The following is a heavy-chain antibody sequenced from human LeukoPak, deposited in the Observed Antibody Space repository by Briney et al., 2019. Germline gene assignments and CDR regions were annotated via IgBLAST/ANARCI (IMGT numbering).Heavy chain of an antibody. D-gene: IGHD3-9*01. CDR1: GYTFTSYG. Sequence: ASVKVSCKASGYTFTSYGISWVRQAPGQGLEWMGWISAYNGNTNYAQKLQGRVTMTTDTSTSTAYMELRSLRSDDTAVYYCARAPDYDILTGTAGYYFDYWGQGTLVTVSS. V-gene: IGHV1-18*01. CDR2: ISAYNGNT. J-gene: IGHJ4*02. CDR3: ARAPDYDILTGTAGYYFDY.